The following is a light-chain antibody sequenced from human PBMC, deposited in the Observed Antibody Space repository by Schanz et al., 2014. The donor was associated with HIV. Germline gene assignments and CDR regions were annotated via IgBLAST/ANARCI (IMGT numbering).Light chain of an antibody. CDR2: SNN. Sequence: QSVLTQPPSASGTPGQRVTMSCSGGSSNIGSNTVNWYQQLPGTAPKLLFYSNNQRPSGVPDRFSGSKSGTSASLAISGLQSEDEADYFCQSFDSSLNGVVFGGGTKLTVL. V-gene: IGLV1-44*01. CDR3: QSFDSSLNGVV. CDR1: SSNIGSNT. J-gene: IGLJ3*02.